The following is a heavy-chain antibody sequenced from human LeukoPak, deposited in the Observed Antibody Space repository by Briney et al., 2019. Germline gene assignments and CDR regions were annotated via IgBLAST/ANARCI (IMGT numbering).Heavy chain of an antibody. CDR2: INPSGGST. D-gene: IGHD6-13*01. Sequence: AASVKVSCKASGYTFTSYYMHWVRQAPGQGLERMGIINPSGGSTSYAQKFQGRVTMTRDTSTSTVYMELSSLRSEDTAVYYCARDRIAAAPDDYWGQGTLVTVSS. CDR3: ARDRIAAAPDDY. CDR1: GYTFTSYY. J-gene: IGHJ4*02. V-gene: IGHV1-46*01.